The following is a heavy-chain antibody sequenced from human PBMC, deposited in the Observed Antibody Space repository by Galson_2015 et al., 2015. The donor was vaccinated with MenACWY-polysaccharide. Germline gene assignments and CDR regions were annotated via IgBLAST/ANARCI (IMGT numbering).Heavy chain of an antibody. J-gene: IGHJ4*02. CDR3: ARVDCSGGHCYFAY. D-gene: IGHD2-15*01. Sequence: SVKVSCKASGDSLNSYPIGWVRQAPGQGLEWMGRIIPFATMENYAQKFQGRVTISADTSANTVYMQLNSLRSDDTAVYFCARVDCSGGHCYFAYWGQGTLVTVSS. CDR1: GDSLNSYP. V-gene: IGHV1-69*02. CDR2: IIPFATME.